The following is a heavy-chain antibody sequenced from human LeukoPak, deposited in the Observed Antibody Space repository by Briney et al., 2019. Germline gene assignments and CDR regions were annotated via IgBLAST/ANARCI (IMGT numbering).Heavy chain of an antibody. J-gene: IGHJ3*02. CDR2: IYYSGST. CDR3: ASWSSTMIVVVIQKGAFDI. Sequence: SETLSLTCTVSGGSISSSSYYWGWIRQPPGKGLEWIGSIYYSGSTYYNPSLKSRVTISVDTSKNQFSLKLSSVTAADTAVYYCASWSSTMIVVVIQKGAFDIWGQGTMVTVSS. V-gene: IGHV4-39*01. CDR1: GGSISSSSYY. D-gene: IGHD3-22*01.